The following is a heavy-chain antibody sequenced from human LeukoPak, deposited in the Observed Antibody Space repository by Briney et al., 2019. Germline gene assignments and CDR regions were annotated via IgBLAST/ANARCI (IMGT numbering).Heavy chain of an antibody. D-gene: IGHD3-3*01. CDR1: GGSISSSSYS. J-gene: IGHJ4*02. CDR3: ARANPRLVYDFWSGYYNRPAGYFDY. Sequence: SETLSLTCTVSGGSISSSSYSWGWIRQPPGKGLEWIGSMYYSGSTYYNPSLKSRVTISVDTSKNQFSLKLSSVTAADTAVYYCARANPRLVYDFWSGYYNRPAGYFDYWGQGTLVTVSS. V-gene: IGHV4-39*07. CDR2: MYYSGST.